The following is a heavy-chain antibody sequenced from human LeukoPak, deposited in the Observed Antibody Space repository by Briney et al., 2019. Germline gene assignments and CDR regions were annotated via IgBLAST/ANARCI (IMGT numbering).Heavy chain of an antibody. J-gene: IGHJ4*02. D-gene: IGHD3-22*01. CDR1: GFTFSDYY. CDR3: ARESFSGDSSGYYGY. V-gene: IGHV3-11*06. Sequence: GGSLRLSCAASGFTFSDYYMSWIRQAPGKRLDWVSYISSRSSYTNYADSVKGRFTISRDNAKNSLYLQMNSPRAEDTAVYYCARESFSGDSSGYYGYWGQGTLVTVSS. CDR2: ISSRSSYT.